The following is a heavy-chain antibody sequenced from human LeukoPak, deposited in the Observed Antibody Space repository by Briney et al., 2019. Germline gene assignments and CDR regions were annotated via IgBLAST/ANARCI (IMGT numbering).Heavy chain of an antibody. V-gene: IGHV3-23*01. CDR3: AKEASGYGYYFDY. CDR2: ISDSGGTT. CDR1: GFTFSSFA. D-gene: IGHD3-10*01. J-gene: IGHJ4*02. Sequence: GGSLRLSCAVSGFTFSSFAMSWVRQPPGKGLVWLSVISDSGGTTFYADSVKGRFTISRDNSKNTLYLQMNSLRAEDTAVYYCAKEASGYGYYFDYWGQGTLVTVSS.